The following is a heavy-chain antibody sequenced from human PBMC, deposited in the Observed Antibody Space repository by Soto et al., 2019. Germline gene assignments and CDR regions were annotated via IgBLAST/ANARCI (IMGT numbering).Heavy chain of an antibody. Sequence: PGGSLRLSCAASGFTFSSYSMNWVRQALGKGLEWVSSISSSSSYIYYADSVKGRFTISRDNAKNSLYLQMNSLRAEDTAVYYCASPVVVVPAAIPDYYYGMDVWGQGTTVTVSS. CDR3: ASPVVVVPAAIPDYYYGMDV. CDR2: ISSSSSYI. CDR1: GFTFSSYS. V-gene: IGHV3-21*01. J-gene: IGHJ6*02. D-gene: IGHD2-2*02.